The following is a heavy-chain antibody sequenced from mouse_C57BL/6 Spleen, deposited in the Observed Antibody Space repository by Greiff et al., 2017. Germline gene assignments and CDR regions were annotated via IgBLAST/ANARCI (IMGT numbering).Heavy chain of an antibody. CDR3: TSIYYDLWYFDV. J-gene: IGHJ1*03. CDR2: IRNKANNHAT. D-gene: IGHD2-4*01. V-gene: IGHV6-6*01. CDR1: GFTFSDAW. Sequence: EVKVVESGGGLVQPGRSMKLSCAASGFTFSDAWMDWVRQSPEKGLEWVAEIRNKANNHATYYAESVKGRFTISRDDSKSSVYLQMNSLRAEDTGIYYCTSIYYDLWYFDVWGTGTTVTVSS.